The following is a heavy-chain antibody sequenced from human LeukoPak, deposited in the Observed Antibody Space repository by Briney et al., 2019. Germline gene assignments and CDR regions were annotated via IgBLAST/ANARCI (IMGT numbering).Heavy chain of an antibody. CDR2: MSSSGGNT. CDR3: ARGALGWLPYYFDY. CDR1: GFTFTSYA. V-gene: IGHV3-23*01. D-gene: IGHD5-24*01. Sequence: GGSLRLSCAASGFTFTSYAMGWVRQAPGKGLEWVSVMSSSGGNTNPADSVKGRFTISRDTSKNTLYLQINSLRAEDTAVYYCARGALGWLPYYFDYWGQGTLVTVSS. J-gene: IGHJ4*02.